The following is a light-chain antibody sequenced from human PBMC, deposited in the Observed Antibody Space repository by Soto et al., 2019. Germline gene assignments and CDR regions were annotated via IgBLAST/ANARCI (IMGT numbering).Light chain of an antibody. CDR1: QSISSW. V-gene: IGKV1-5*03. CDR3: QQYNSYLLT. J-gene: IGKJ4*01. CDR2: KAS. Sequence: DIQKTQSPSTLSASVGDRVTITCRASQSISSWLAWYQQKPGKAPKLLIYKASSLESGVPSRFSGSGSGTEFTLTISSLQPDDFATYYCQQYNSYLLTFGGGTKVEIK.